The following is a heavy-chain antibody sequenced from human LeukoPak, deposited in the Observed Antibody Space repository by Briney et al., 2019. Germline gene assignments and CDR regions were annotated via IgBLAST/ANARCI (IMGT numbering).Heavy chain of an antibody. CDR2: IYSGGYT. CDR3: AGVVVAGCFDY. J-gene: IGHJ4*02. Sequence: PGGSLRLSCAASGFTVSDKYMSWVRQAPGKGLEWVSVIYSGGYTHYAESVKGRFTISRDNSKNTLYLQMNSLRAEDTAVYYCAGVVVAGCFDYWGQGTLVTVSS. CDR1: GFTVSDKY. V-gene: IGHV3-53*01. D-gene: IGHD6-19*01.